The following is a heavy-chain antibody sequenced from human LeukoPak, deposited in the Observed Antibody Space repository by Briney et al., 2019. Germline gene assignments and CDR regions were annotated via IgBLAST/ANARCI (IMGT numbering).Heavy chain of an antibody. CDR3: ARGTGGLI. Sequence: ASVKVSCKASGYTFTTYDITWVRQAPGQGLEWMGSISVYNGNPNYAQELRGRLTMTTDTSTSTAFMELRGLRSDDTAMYYCARGTGGLIWGQGTLVTVSS. D-gene: IGHD7-27*01. CDR1: GYTFTTYD. V-gene: IGHV1-18*01. J-gene: IGHJ4*02. CDR2: ISVYNGNP.